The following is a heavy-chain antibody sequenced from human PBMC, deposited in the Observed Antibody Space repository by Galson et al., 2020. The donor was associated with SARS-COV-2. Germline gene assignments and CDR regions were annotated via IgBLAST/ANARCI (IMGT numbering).Heavy chain of an antibody. CDR1: GGSISSGGYS. V-gene: IGHV4-30-4*07. Sequence: TLSLTCAVSGGSISSGGYSWSWIRQPPGKGLVWIGYIYYSGSTYYNPSLKSRVTISVDTSKNQFSLKLSSVTAADTAVYYCARAGEVLLWFGELLSHGGFDYGGQGTLVTVSS. CDR3: ARAGEVLLWFGELLSHGGFDY. CDR2: IYYSGST. D-gene: IGHD3-10*01. J-gene: IGHJ4*02.